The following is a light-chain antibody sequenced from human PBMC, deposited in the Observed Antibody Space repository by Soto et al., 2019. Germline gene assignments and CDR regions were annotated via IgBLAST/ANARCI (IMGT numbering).Light chain of an antibody. CDR2: GAS. Sequence: DIQMTQSPSSLSASVGDAVTITCRASQIIISYLNWYQQKPGKAPNLLIYGASSLQSGVPSRFSGSASGTDFTLTISSLQPEDFATNYCQQTYSAPWTFGQGTKVDIK. CDR1: QIIISY. V-gene: IGKV1-39*01. J-gene: IGKJ1*01. CDR3: QQTYSAPWT.